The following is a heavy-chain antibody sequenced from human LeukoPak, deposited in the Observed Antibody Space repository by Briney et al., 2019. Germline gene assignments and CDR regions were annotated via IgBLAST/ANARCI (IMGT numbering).Heavy chain of an antibody. Sequence: SGGSLRLSCEASEFTFSSYWMHWVRQAPGKGLVWVSRINSDGSSTSYADSVKGRFTISRDNSKNTLFLQMNSLRAEDTAVYYGIPVAGTGFDYWGQGTLVTVSS. V-gene: IGHV3-74*01. CDR1: EFTFSSYW. CDR3: IPVAGTGFDY. CDR2: INSDGSST. J-gene: IGHJ4*02. D-gene: IGHD6-19*01.